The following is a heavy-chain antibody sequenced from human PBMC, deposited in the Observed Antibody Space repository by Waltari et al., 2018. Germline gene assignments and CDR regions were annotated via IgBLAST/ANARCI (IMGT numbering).Heavy chain of an antibody. CDR1: GLTISTYN. Sequence: EVQLVESGGGLVKPGGSLRLACAVSGLTISTYNLKWVRKAPGKGLEWVSYISSSGSYVYYADSVKGRFTISRDNAKNSLFLQMNSLRAEDSAVYYCASDLAGASVSKYWGQGTPVTVSS. D-gene: IGHD6-19*01. CDR2: ISSSGSYV. V-gene: IGHV3-21*01. J-gene: IGHJ4*02. CDR3: ASDLAGASVSKY.